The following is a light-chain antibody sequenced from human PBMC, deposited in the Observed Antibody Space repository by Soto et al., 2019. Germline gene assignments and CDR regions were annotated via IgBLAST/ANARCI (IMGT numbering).Light chain of an antibody. Sequence: DIRMTQSPSTLSASVGDRVTITCRASQSISGWLAWYQQKPGKAPKLLIYDASTLESGVPSRFSGGGSGTEFTLTISSLQPXDFATYYCQQYYSSSWTFGQWTKVDIK. CDR1: QSISGW. CDR2: DAS. V-gene: IGKV1-5*01. J-gene: IGKJ1*01. CDR3: QQYYSSSWT.